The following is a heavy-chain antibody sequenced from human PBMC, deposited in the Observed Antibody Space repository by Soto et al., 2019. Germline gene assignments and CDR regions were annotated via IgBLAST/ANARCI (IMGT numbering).Heavy chain of an antibody. V-gene: IGHV3-74*01. CDR3: ARAPTLGDYDFWSGYSSYMDV. Sequence: GGSLRLSCAASGFTFSSYWMHWVRQAPGKGLVWVSRINSDGSSTSYADSVKGRFTISRDNAKNTLYLQMNSLRAEDTAVYYCARAPTLGDYDFWSGYSSYMDVWGKGTTVTVSS. J-gene: IGHJ6*03. CDR2: INSDGSST. CDR1: GFTFSSYW. D-gene: IGHD3-3*01.